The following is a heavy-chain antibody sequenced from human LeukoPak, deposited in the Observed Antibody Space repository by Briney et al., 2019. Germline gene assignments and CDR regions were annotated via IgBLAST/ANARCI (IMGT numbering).Heavy chain of an antibody. Sequence: NPSQTLSLTCAVSGGSISSGGYSWSWIRQPPGKGLEWIGYIYHSGSTYYNPSLKSRVTISVDRSKNQFSLKLSSVTAADTAVYYCAQGLRYWFDPWGQGTLVTVAS. J-gene: IGHJ5*02. D-gene: IGHD4-17*01. CDR2: IYHSGST. V-gene: IGHV4-30-2*01. CDR1: GGSISSGGYS. CDR3: AQGLRYWFDP.